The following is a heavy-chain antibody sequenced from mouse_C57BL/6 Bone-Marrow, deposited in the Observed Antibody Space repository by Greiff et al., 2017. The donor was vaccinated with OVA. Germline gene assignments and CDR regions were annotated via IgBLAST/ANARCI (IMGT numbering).Heavy chain of an antibody. Sequence: QVQLQQPGAELVKPGASVKLSCKASGYTFTSYWMHWVKQRPGQGLEWIGMIHPNSGSTNYNEKFKSKATLTVDKSSSTAYMQLSSLTSEDSAVYYCSSLYDFYYLDYWGQGTTLTVSS. V-gene: IGHV1-64*01. D-gene: IGHD2-3*01. CDR3: SSLYDFYYLDY. CDR2: IHPNSGST. J-gene: IGHJ2*01. CDR1: GYTFTSYW.